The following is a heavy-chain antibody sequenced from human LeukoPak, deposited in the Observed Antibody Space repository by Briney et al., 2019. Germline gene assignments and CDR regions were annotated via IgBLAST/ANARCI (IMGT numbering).Heavy chain of an antibody. CDR1: GYTFTSYD. CDR3: AREYYYGSGSYQTNNWFDP. D-gene: IGHD3-10*01. V-gene: IGHV1-8*01. CDR2: MNPNSGNT. Sequence: ASVKVSCKASGYTFTSYDINWVRQATGQGLEWMGWMNPNSGNTGYAQKFQGRVTMTRNTSISTAYMELSSLRSEDTAVYYCAREYYYGSGSYQTNNWFDPWGQGTLVTVSS. J-gene: IGHJ5*02.